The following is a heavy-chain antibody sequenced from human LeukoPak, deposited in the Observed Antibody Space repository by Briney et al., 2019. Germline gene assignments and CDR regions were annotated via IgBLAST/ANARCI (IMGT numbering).Heavy chain of an antibody. CDR3: ARHDSFIPF. V-gene: IGHV3-23*01. CDR2: ISDSGRSS. J-gene: IGHJ4*02. D-gene: IGHD3-16*02. CDR1: GFTFSNAW. Sequence: GGPLRLSCAASGFTFSNAWMSWVRQAPGKGLEWVSGISDSGRSSYYTDSVKGRCTISRDNSKNTVSLQINNLRTEDTAVYFCARHDSFIPFWGRGTLVTVTS.